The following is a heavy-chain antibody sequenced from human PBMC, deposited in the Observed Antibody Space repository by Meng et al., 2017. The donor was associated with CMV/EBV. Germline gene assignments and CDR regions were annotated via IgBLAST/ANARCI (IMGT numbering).Heavy chain of an antibody. CDR3: AKDWGFYYDSSGYYSPH. D-gene: IGHD3-22*01. CDR2: ISGSGGST. V-gene: IGHV3-23*01. CDR1: FTLSVYA. J-gene: IGHJ4*02. Sequence: FTLSVYAMSWVRQAPGKGLEWVSAISGSGGSTYYADSVKGRFTISRDNSKNTLYLQMNSLRAEDTAVYYCAKDWGFYYDSSGYYSPHWGQGTLVTVSS.